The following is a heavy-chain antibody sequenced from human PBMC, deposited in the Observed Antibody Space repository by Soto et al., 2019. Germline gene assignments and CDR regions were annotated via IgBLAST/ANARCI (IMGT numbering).Heavy chain of an antibody. CDR2: IIPIFGTA. CDR1: GGTFSSYA. J-gene: IGHJ4*02. CDR3: ARRGIRSYGTRADYYFDY. V-gene: IGHV1-69*13. Sequence: SVKVSCKASGGTFSSYAISWVRQAPGQGLEWMGGIIPIFGTANYAQKFQGRVTITADESTSTAYMELSSLRSEDTAVYYCARRGIRSYGTRADYYFDYWGQGTLVTVSS. D-gene: IGHD5-18*01.